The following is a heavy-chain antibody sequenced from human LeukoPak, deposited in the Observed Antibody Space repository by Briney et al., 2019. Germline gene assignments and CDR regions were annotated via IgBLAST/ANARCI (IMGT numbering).Heavy chain of an antibody. CDR2: ISWNSYNI. CDR1: GFTFDDFA. D-gene: IGHD1-7*01. V-gene: IGHV3-9*01. J-gene: IGHJ4*02. CDR3: AKVKGGLCPGTYFDY. Sequence: GRSLRLSCAASGFTFDDFAMHWVRHAPGKGLEWVSGISWNSYNIGYADSVKGRFTISRDNAKNSLYLQMNSLTAEDTALYYCAKVKGGLCPGTYFDYWGQGTLVTVSS.